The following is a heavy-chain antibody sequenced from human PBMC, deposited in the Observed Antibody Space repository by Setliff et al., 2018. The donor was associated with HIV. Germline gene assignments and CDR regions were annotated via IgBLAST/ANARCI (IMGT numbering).Heavy chain of an antibody. CDR2: IYYSGST. V-gene: IGHV4-31*03. Sequence: SETLSLTCSVSGGSIRSDSQYWTWVRQYPGKGLEWIGYIYYSGSTYYNPSLKSRVIISLDTSKNQFSLNLTSVTAADTAVYYCARSVARDYWYFGHWGRGTLVTVSS. CDR1: GGSIRSDSQY. CDR3: ARSVARDYWYFGH. D-gene: IGHD6-6*01. J-gene: IGHJ2*01.